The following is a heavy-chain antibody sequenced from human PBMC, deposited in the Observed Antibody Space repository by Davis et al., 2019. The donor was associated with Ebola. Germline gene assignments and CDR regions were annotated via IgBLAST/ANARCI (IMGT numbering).Heavy chain of an antibody. Sequence: GGSLRLSCAASGFTFGSHSMNWVRRAPGKGLEWVSSISDSSSYIYYADSVKGRFTISRDNAKNSLYLQMNSLRAEDAAVYYCARDPDILSGAMDVWGKGTTVTVSS. J-gene: IGHJ6*04. CDR2: ISDSSSYI. V-gene: IGHV3-21*01. CDR3: ARDPDILSGAMDV. D-gene: IGHD3-9*01. CDR1: GFTFGSHS.